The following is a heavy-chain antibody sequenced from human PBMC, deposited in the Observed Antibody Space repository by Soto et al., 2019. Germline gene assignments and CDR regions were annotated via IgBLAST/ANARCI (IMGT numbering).Heavy chain of an antibody. CDR1: GFAVSSNY. V-gene: IGHV3-66*01. D-gene: IGHD1-7*01. CDR3: ARSRTGTTYGGMDV. Sequence: EVQLVESGGDLVQPGGSLRLSCAASGFAVSSNYMTWVRQAPGKGLEWVSVIHSGGDTHYADSVRGRFTISRDNSKNRLYLKKNSLRAEDTAVYYCARSRTGTTYGGMDVWGQGTTVTVSS. CDR2: IHSGGDT. J-gene: IGHJ6*02.